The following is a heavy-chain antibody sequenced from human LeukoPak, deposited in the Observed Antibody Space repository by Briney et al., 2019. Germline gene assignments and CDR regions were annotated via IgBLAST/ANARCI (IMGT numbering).Heavy chain of an antibody. CDR3: ARDMHSSSWYYGYMDV. J-gene: IGHJ6*03. V-gene: IGHV1-18*01. Sequence: ASVKVSCKASGYTFTSYGISWVRQAPGQGLEWMGWISAYNGNTNYAQKLQGRVTMTTDTSTSTAYMELRSLRSDDTAVYYCARDMHSSSWYYGYMDVWGKGTTVTVSS. CDR1: GYTFTSYG. D-gene: IGHD6-13*01. CDR2: ISAYNGNT.